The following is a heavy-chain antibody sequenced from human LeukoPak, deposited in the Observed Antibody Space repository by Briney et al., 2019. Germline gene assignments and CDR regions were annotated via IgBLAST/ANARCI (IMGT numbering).Heavy chain of an antibody. CDR3: ARGLEIYYYGMDV. V-gene: IGHV4-34*01. CDR1: GGSISSYY. J-gene: IGHJ6*02. Sequence: KASETLSLTCTVSGGSISSYYWSWIRQPPGKGLEWIGEINHSGSTNYNPSLKSRVTISVDTSKNQFSLKLSSVTAADTAVYYCARGLEIYYYGMDVWGQGTTVTVSS. CDR2: INHSGST.